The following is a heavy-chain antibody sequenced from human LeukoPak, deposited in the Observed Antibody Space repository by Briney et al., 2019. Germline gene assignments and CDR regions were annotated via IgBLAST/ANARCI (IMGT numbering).Heavy chain of an antibody. J-gene: IGHJ4*02. CDR3: AKSHSVAVAGTYSTYYFDS. D-gene: IGHD6-19*01. Sequence: PGGSLRLSCAASGFTFSSFAMSWVRQAPGRGLEWVSSTSGSGASTYYADSVKGRFTITRDNSRNTLYLQMSSLRAEDTAVYYCAKSHSVAVAGTYSTYYFDSWGQGTLVTVSS. V-gene: IGHV3-23*01. CDR1: GFTFSSFA. CDR2: TSGSGAST.